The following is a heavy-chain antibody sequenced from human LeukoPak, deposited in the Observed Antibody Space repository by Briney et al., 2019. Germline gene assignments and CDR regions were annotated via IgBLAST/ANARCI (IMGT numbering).Heavy chain of an antibody. CDR2: INPNSGGT. D-gene: IGHD4-17*01. CDR1: GYTFTGYY. J-gene: IGHJ6*02. CDR3: ARLRTTVTTPRRGMDV. Sequence: ASVKVSCKASGYTFTGYYMHWVRQAPGQGLEWMGWINPNSGGTNYAQKFQGRVTMTRDTSISTAYMELSSLRSEDTAVYYCARLRTTVTTPRRGMDVWGQGTTVTVSS. V-gene: IGHV1-2*02.